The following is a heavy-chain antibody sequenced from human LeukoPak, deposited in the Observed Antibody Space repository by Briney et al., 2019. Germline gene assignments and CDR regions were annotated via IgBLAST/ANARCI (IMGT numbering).Heavy chain of an antibody. D-gene: IGHD2-21*02. CDR3: AKGLAYCGGDCYSAGDY. V-gene: IGHV3-9*01. CDR1: GFTFDDYA. J-gene: IGHJ4*02. Sequence: PGRSLRLSCAASGFTFDDYAMYWVRQAPGKGLEWVSGISWNSGSIGYADSVKGRFTISRDNSKNTLYLQMNSLRAEDTAVYYCAKGLAYCGGDCYSAGDYWGQGTLVTVSS. CDR2: ISWNSGSI.